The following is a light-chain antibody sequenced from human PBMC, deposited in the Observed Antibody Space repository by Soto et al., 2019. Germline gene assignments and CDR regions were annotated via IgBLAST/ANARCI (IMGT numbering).Light chain of an antibody. CDR2: GNN. J-gene: IGLJ3*02. Sequence: QSVLTQPPSVSGAPGQRVTLSCTGSRSNSGAGYDVHWYQQLPGTAPKLLIYGNNNRPSGVPDRFSGSKSGTSASLVITGLQAEDGTDYYCQSYDSNLSGWVFGGGTKLTVL. V-gene: IGLV1-40*01. CDR3: QSYDSNLSGWV. CDR1: RSNSGAGYD.